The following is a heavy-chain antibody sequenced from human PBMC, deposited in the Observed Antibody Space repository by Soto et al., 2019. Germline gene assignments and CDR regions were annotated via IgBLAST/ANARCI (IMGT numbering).Heavy chain of an antibody. CDR2: IKSKTDGGTT. J-gene: IGHJ4*02. CDR3: TTDVEELELLLSGY. D-gene: IGHD1-7*01. Sequence: GGSLRLSCAASGFTFSNAWMNWVRQAPGKGLEWVGRIKSKTDGGTTDYAAPVKGRFTISRDDSKNTLYLQMNSLKTEDTAVYYCTTDVEELELLLSGYWGQGTLVTVSS. V-gene: IGHV3-15*07. CDR1: GFTFSNAW.